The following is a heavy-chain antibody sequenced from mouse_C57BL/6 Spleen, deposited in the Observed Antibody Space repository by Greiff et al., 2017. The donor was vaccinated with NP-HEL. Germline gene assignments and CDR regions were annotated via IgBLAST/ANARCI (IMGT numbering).Heavy chain of an antibody. Sequence: EVNVVESGGGLVKPGGSLKLSCAASGFTFSDYGMHWVRQAPEKGLEWVAYISSGSSTIYYADTVKGRFTISRDNAKNTLFLQMTSLRSEDTAMYYCASPISSWFAYWGQGTLVTVSA. CDR2: ISSGSSTI. CDR3: ASPISSWFAY. D-gene: IGHD1-3*01. V-gene: IGHV5-17*01. CDR1: GFTFSDYG. J-gene: IGHJ3*01.